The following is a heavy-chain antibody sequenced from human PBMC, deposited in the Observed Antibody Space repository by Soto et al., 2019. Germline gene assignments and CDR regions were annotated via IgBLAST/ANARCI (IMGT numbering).Heavy chain of an antibody. CDR3: ARGLFSPKGPNYYIWGSYRSNWFDP. V-gene: IGHV4-34*01. Sequence: PSETLSLTCAVYGGSFSGYYWSWIRQPPGKGLEWIGEINHSGSTNYNPSLKSRVTISVDTSKNQFSLKLSSVTAADTAVYYCARGLFSPKGPNYYIWGSYRSNWFDPWGQGTLVTVSS. CDR1: GGSFSGYY. CDR2: INHSGST. D-gene: IGHD3-16*02. J-gene: IGHJ5*02.